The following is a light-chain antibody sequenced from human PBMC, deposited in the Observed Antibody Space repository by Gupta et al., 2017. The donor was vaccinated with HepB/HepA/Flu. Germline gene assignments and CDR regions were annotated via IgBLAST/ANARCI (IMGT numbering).Light chain of an antibody. CDR3: MQALQTPLT. J-gene: IGKJ4*01. CDR1: QSLLHSNGYNY. Sequence: DIVMTQSPLSLPVTPGEPASTSCRSSQSLLHSNGYNYLDWYLQKPGQSPQLLIYLGSNRASGVPDRFSGSGSGTXFTLKIXRVEAEDVGVYYCMQALQTPLTFGXGTKVEIK. V-gene: IGKV2-28*01. CDR2: LGS.